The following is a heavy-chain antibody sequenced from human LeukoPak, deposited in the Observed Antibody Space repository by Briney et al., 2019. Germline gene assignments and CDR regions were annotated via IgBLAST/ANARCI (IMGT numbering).Heavy chain of an antibody. CDR1: GGSISSGDYY. CDR2: IYYSGST. CDR3: ARDSRNWFDP. V-gene: IGHV4-30-4*01. Sequence: SETLSLTCTVSGGSISSGDYYWTWIRQSPGKGLEWIGYIYYSGSTYYNPSLKSRLTISVDTSKNQFPLKLTSVTAADTAVYYCARDSRNWFDPWGQGTLVTVSS. J-gene: IGHJ5*02.